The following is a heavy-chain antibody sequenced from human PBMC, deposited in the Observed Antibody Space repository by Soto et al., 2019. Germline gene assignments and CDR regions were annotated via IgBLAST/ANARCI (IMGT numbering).Heavy chain of an antibody. Sequence: ASVKVSCKASGYTFTGYYMHWVRQAPGQGLEWMGWINPNSGGTNYAQKFQGWVTMTRDTSISTAYMELSRLRSDDTAVYYCARGPAAGTDWFDPWGQGTLVTVSS. CDR3: ARGPAAGTDWFDP. CDR2: INPNSGGT. CDR1: GYTFTGYY. J-gene: IGHJ5*02. D-gene: IGHD6-13*01. V-gene: IGHV1-2*04.